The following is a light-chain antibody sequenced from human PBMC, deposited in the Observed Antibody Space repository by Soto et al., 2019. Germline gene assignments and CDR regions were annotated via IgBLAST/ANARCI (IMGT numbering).Light chain of an antibody. Sequence: QSALTQPASVSGSPGQSITISCTGTSSDVGGYNYVSWYQQHPAKAPKLIIYGVSNRPSGVSNHFSGSKSGNTASLTISGLQAEDEADYYCSSYTGSSTVVFGGWTKLTVL. V-gene: IGLV2-14*01. J-gene: IGLJ2*01. CDR1: SSDVGGYNY. CDR2: GVS. CDR3: SSYTGSSTVV.